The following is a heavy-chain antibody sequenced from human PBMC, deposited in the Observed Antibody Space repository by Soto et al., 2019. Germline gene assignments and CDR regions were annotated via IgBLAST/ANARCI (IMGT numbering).Heavy chain of an antibody. CDR3: ARDGDKYCSAGSCYSGYYYYAMDV. CDR1: GYSFTSYW. Sequence: PGESLKISCKGSGYSFTSYWIGWVRQMPGKGLEWMGIIYPGDSDTRYSPSFQGQVTISADKSISTAYLQWSSLRAEDTAVYYCARDGDKYCSAGSCYSGYYYYAMDVWGQGTTVTVSS. V-gene: IGHV5-51*01. J-gene: IGHJ6*02. CDR2: IYPGDSDT. D-gene: IGHD2-15*01.